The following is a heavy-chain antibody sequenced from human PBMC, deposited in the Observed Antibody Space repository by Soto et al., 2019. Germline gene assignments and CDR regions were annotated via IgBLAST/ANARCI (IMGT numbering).Heavy chain of an antibody. D-gene: IGHD3-22*01. V-gene: IGHV5-10-1*01. Sequence: PGESLKISCNGSGYSFTGYWISWVRQMPGKGREWMGRIDPSDSYTNYSPSFQGHVTISADKSISTAYLQWSSLKASDTAMYYCARPARYYDSSAPRYGAFDIWGQGTMVTVS. CDR1: GYSFTGYW. CDR2: IDPSDSYT. CDR3: ARPARYYDSSAPRYGAFDI. J-gene: IGHJ3*02.